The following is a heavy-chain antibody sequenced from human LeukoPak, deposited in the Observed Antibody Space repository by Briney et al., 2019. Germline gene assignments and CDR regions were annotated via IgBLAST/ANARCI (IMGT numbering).Heavy chain of an antibody. J-gene: IGHJ4*02. V-gene: IGHV3-21*01. CDR2: ISVRSNYI. Sequence: TGGSLRLSCAASGYTFSSYSINWVRQAPGKGLEWVSSISVRSNYIYYADSVRGRFRISRDDARDSLYLQMNSLRAEDTAVYCCARGKYSGGWYGDYWGQGTLVTVSS. D-gene: IGHD6-19*01. CDR1: GYTFSSYS. CDR3: ARGKYSGGWYGDY.